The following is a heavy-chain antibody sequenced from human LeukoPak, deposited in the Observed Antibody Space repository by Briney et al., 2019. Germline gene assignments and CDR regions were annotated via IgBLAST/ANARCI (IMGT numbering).Heavy chain of an antibody. V-gene: IGHV4-39*01. D-gene: IGHD6-6*01. CDR2: INHSGST. CDR3: ARQYSSSSLDWFDP. CDR1: GGSISSGSYY. Sequence: SETLSLTCTVSGGSISSGSYYWSWIRQPPGKGLEWIGEINHSGSTNYNPSLKSRVTISVDTSKNQFSLKLSSVTAADTAVYYCARQYSSSSLDWFDPWGQGTLVTVSS. J-gene: IGHJ5*02.